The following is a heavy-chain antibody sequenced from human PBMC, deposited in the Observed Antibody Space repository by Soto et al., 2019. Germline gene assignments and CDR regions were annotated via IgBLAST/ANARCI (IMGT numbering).Heavy chain of an antibody. J-gene: IGHJ6*03. D-gene: IGHD3-9*01. CDR2: INEDSTYI. V-gene: IGHV3-21*02. Sequence: EVQLVESGGGLVKPGGSLRLSCAASGFTFSTYSMNWVRQAPGQGLEWVSSINEDSTYIYYAGSVRGRFTISRDNAEDSLYLQMNSLSAEDTAVYYCMRDFGRYFRTGYMDVWGDGATVTVSS. CDR1: GFTFSTYS. CDR3: MRDFGRYFRTGYMDV.